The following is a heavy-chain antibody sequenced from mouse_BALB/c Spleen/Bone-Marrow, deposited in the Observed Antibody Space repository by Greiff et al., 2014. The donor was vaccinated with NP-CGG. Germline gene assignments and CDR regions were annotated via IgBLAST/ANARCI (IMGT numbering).Heavy chain of an antibody. D-gene: IGHD2-4*01. CDR1: GYTFTTCW. V-gene: IGHV1-7*01. CDR3: ARGLRDWYFDV. CDR2: INPSTGNT. J-gene: IGHJ1*01. Sequence: QVQLQQSGAELAKPGASVKMSCKASGYTFTTCWIHWVKQRPGQGLEWIGYINPSTGNTEYNQKFRDRATLTADKSSSTPYMQLSSLTSEDSAVYYCARGLRDWYFDVWGAGTTVTVSS.